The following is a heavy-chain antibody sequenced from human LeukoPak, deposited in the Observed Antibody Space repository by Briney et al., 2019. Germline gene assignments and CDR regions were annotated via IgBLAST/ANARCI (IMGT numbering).Heavy chain of an antibody. CDR3: VRVQLVLSYYCDGMDV. D-gene: IGHD4/OR15-4a*01. J-gene: IGHJ6*02. Sequence: PGGSLRLSCAASGFTFSSYSMNWVRQAPGKGLEWVSAISYGSSYIYYADSVKGRFTISRDNAKNSLYLQMDSLRAEDTAVYYCVRVQLVLSYYCDGMDVWGQGTTVTVSS. CDR2: ISYGSSYI. CDR1: GFTFSSYS. V-gene: IGHV3-21*01.